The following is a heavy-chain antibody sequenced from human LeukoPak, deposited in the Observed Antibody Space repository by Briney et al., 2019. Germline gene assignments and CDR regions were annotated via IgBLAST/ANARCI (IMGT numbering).Heavy chain of an antibody. J-gene: IGHJ4*02. D-gene: IGHD6-19*01. CDR2: INQDGSER. Sequence: GGSLRLSCTASGLTFSDYWISWVRQAPGKGLKWVANINQDGSERHYVDSLRGRFTISKDNARNSLYLQMNSVRDEDTAVYYCATKQWLAPPPDSWGQGTPVTVSS. V-gene: IGHV3-7*01. CDR1: GLTFSDYW. CDR3: ATKQWLAPPPDS.